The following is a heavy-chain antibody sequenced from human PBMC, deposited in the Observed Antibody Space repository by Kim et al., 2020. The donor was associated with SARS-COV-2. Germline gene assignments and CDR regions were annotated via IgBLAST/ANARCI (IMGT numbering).Heavy chain of an antibody. Sequence: SVKVSCKASGGTFSSYAISWVRQAPGQGLEWMGGIIPIFGTANYAQKFQGRVTITADESTSTAYMELSSLRSEDTAVYYCARDPIQLWQNYYGMDVWGQGTTVTVSS. J-gene: IGHJ6*02. CDR1: GGTFSSYA. CDR2: IIPIFGTA. D-gene: IGHD5-18*01. CDR3: ARDPIQLWQNYYGMDV. V-gene: IGHV1-69*13.